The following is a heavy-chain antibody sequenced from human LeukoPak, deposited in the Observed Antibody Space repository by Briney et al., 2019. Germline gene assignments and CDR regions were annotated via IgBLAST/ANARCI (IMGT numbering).Heavy chain of an antibody. J-gene: IGHJ4*02. D-gene: IGHD3-3*01. V-gene: IGHV7-4-1*02. CDR2: IDTNTGNP. Sequence: ASMKVSCKASGYTFISYAMNWVRQAPGQGLEWMGWIDTNTGNPTYAQGFTGRFVFSLDTSVTTVYLQISSLKAEDTAVYFCAREDFWSGYSAGYWGQGTLVTVSS. CDR1: GYTFISYA. CDR3: AREDFWSGYSAGY.